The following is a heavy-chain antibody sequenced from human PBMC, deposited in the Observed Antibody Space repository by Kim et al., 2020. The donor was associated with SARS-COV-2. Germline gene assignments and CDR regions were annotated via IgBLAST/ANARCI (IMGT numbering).Heavy chain of an antibody. CDR2: ISWNSGSI. CDR1: GFTFGDYA. D-gene: IGHD2-8*01. J-gene: IGHJ4*02. V-gene: IGHV3-9*01. CDR3: AKMDVGYCTNGVCYPGYFHY. Sequence: GGSLRLSCAASGFTFGDYAMHWVRQAPGKGLEWVSGISWNSGSIGYADSVKGRFTISRDNAKNSLYLQMNSLRAEDTALYYCAKMDVGYCTNGVCYPGYFHYWGQGTLVTVSS.